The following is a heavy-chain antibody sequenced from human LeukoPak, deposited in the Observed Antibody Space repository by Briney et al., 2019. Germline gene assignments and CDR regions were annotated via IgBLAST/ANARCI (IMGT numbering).Heavy chain of an antibody. V-gene: IGHV3-30*02. CDR3: AREYSSGWTDDY. CDR1: GFTFSSYG. CDR2: IRYDGSNK. D-gene: IGHD6-19*01. Sequence: GGSLRLSCAASGFTFSSYGMHWVRQAPGKGLEWAAFIRYDGSNKYYADSVKGRFTISRDSSKNTLYLQMNSLRAEDTAVYYCAREYSSGWTDDYWGQGTLVTVSS. J-gene: IGHJ4*02.